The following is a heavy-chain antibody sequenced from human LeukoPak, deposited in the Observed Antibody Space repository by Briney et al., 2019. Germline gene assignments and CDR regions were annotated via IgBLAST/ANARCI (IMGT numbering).Heavy chain of an antibody. CDR2: MNPYSGDR. D-gene: IGHD4-17*01. CDR3: ARTTSLTASGYAY. CDR1: GYTFTTYH. V-gene: IGHV1-8*03. J-gene: IGHJ4*02. Sequence: ASVTDSFKTSGYTFTTYHINWVRQATGQGLEWLGWMNPYSGDRGYAQKFQGRLSITSDTSISTAYMELSSLRSDDTAVYFCARTTSLTASGYAYWGQGTLVTVSS.